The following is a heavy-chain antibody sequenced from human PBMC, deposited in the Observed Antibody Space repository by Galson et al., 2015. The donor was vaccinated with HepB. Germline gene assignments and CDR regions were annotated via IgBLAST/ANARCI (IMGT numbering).Heavy chain of an antibody. CDR2: INAGNGNT. D-gene: IGHD2-2*01. V-gene: IGHV1-3*01. CDR3: ARGHCSSTSCYGNFDY. J-gene: IGHJ4*02. Sequence: SVKVSCKASGYTFTSYAMHWVRQAPGQRLEWMGWINAGNGNTKYSQKFQGRVTITRDTSTSTVYMELSSLRSEDTAVYYRARGHCSSTSCYGNFDYWGQGTLVTVSS. CDR1: GYTFTSYA.